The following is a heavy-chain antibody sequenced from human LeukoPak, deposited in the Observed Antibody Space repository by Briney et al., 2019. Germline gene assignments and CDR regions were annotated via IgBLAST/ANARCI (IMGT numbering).Heavy chain of an antibody. Sequence: PAGSLRLSFVASGCTFIRYWMAWVRQAPGKGLEWVAQISQDGTESYSVDSVRGRFTISRDNAKNSVYLQMNSLRPEDTAVYYCARDSTGTVFDLWGQGTLVTVPS. CDR3: ARDSTGTVFDL. CDR2: ISQDGTES. D-gene: IGHD1-1*01. CDR1: GCTFIRYW. V-gene: IGHV3-7*04. J-gene: IGHJ4*02.